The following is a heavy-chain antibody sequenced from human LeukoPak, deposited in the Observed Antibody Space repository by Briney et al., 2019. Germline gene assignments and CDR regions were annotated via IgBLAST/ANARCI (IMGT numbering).Heavy chain of an antibody. D-gene: IGHD2-2*03. CDR1: GFTFTSPA. Sequence: GTSVKVSCKASGFTFTSPAVQWVRQARGQRLEWIGWIVVGSGNTNYAQKFQERVTITRDMSTSTAYMELSSLRSEDTAVYYCAAENLWITYWGQGTLVTVSS. V-gene: IGHV1-58*01. J-gene: IGHJ4*02. CDR3: AAENLWITY. CDR2: IVVGSGNT.